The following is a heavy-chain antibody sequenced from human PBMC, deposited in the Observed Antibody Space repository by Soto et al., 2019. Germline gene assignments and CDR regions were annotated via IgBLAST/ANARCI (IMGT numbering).Heavy chain of an antibody. J-gene: IGHJ4*02. CDR1: GFTFSNYA. CDR2: IRETGNT. D-gene: IGHD1-26*01. V-gene: IGHV3-23*01. CDR3: AKQQMGVIRALDY. Sequence: GGSLRLSCAASGFTFSNYAMSWIRQAPGKGLEWVSTIRETGNTYYADSVRGRFATSRDNSENTLYLQMSSLRAEDTAVYYCAKQQMGVIRALDYWGQGILVTVSS.